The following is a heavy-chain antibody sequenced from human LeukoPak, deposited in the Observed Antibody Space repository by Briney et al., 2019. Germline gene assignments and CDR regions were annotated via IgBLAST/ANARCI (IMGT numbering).Heavy chain of an antibody. V-gene: IGHV4-59*01. J-gene: IGHJ4*02. CDR1: GGSISSYY. CDR3: ARHNKGGVEYRITMVRGVDY. Sequence: PSETLSLTCTVSGGSISSYYWSWIRQPPGKGLEWIGYIYYSGSTNYNPSLKSRVTISVDTSKNQFSLKLSSVTAADTAVYYCARHNKGGVEYRITMVRGVDYWGQGTLVTVSS. D-gene: IGHD3-10*01. CDR2: IYYSGST.